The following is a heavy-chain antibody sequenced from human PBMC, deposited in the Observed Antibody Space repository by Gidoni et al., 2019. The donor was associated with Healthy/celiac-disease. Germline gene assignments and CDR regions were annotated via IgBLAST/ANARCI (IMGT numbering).Heavy chain of an antibody. D-gene: IGHD3-22*01. V-gene: IGHV3-21*01. CDR2: ISSSSSYI. CDR3: ARGLPDNDNAFDI. J-gene: IGHJ3*02. CDR1: GFTFSSYS. Sequence: EVQLVEAGGGLVKPGGSRRPSCEATGFTFSSYSMNWVRQAPGKGLGWVSSISSSSSYIYYADSVKGRFTISRDNAKNSLYLQMNSLRAEDTAVYYCARGLPDNDNAFDIWGQVTMVTVSS.